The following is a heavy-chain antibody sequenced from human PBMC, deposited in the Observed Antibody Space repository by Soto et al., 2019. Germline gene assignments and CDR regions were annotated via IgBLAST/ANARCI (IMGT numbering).Heavy chain of an antibody. D-gene: IGHD6-19*01. J-gene: IGHJ4*02. CDR2: ISAYNGNT. CDR1: GYTFTIYG. CDR3: ARDLDPQWLVLYY. V-gene: IGHV1-18*01. Sequence: GASVKVSCKASGYTFTIYGISCVLQSPGQGLEWMGWISAYNGNTNYAQKLQGRVTMTTDTSTSTAYMELRSLRSDDTAVYYCARDLDPQWLVLYYWGQGTLVTVSS.